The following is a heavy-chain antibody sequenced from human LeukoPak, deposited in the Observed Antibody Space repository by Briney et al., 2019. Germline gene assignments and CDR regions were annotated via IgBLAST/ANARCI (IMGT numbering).Heavy chain of an antibody. J-gene: IGHJ6*02. CDR3: AKGYPRDFKNYGLDV. Sequence: GGSLRLSCAVSGFTISSHGMHGVRQAPGKGLEWVALISYDGNSKYYGDSVKGRFTISRDNSKNTLYLQMDSLRTEDTAVYYCAKGYPRDFKNYGLDVWGQGTTVTVSS. D-gene: IGHD3-3*01. CDR1: GFTISSHG. CDR2: ISYDGNSK. V-gene: IGHV3-30*18.